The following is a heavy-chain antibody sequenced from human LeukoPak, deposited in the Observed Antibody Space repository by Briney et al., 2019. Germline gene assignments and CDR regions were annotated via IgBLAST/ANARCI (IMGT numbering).Heavy chain of an antibody. CDR3: ARASSGSSYYYMDV. CDR1: GFTFSSYW. CDR2: INSDGSST. Sequence: QTGGSLRLSCAASGFTFSSYWMHWVRQAPGKGPVWVSRINSDGSSTSYADSVKGRFTISRDNAKNTLYLQMNSLRAEDTAVYYCARASSGSSYYYMDVWGKGTTVTVSS. J-gene: IGHJ6*03. V-gene: IGHV3-74*01. D-gene: IGHD3-22*01.